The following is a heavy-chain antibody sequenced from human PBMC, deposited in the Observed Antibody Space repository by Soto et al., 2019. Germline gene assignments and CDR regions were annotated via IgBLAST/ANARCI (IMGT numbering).Heavy chain of an antibody. CDR3: ARDGISEGAFDI. J-gene: IGHJ3*02. D-gene: IGHD1-26*01. Sequence: SETLSLTCTVSGVSISSYYWSWIRQPPGKGLEWIGYIYYSGSTNYNPSLKSRVTISVDTSKNQFSLKLSSVTAADTAVYYCARDGISEGAFDIWGQGTMVTVSS. CDR2: IYYSGST. CDR1: GVSISSYY. V-gene: IGHV4-59*01.